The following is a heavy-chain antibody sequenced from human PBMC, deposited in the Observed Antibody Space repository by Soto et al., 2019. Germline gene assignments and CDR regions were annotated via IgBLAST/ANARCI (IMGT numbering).Heavy chain of an antibody. V-gene: IGHV5-51*01. CDR1: GYSFANYW. J-gene: IGHJ4*02. D-gene: IGHD3-22*01. CDR2: IYPGDSDT. CDR3: ARGDSSGYYTATPADY. Sequence: GESLKISCSGSGYSFANYWIGWVRQMPGKGLEWMGIIYPGDSDTRYSPSFRGQVTISADKSISTAYLQRNNLKASDTAMYFCARGDSSGYYTATPADYWGQGTQVTVSS.